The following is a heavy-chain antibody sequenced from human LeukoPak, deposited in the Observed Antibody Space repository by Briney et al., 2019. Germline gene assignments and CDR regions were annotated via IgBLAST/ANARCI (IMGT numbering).Heavy chain of an antibody. CDR3: ARDPKYYDSSGYYYLHPDAFDI. CDR2: ISSSSSYI. J-gene: IGHJ3*02. D-gene: IGHD3-22*01. CDR1: GFTFSSYS. V-gene: IGHV3-21*01. Sequence: GGSLRLSCAASGFTFSSYSMTWVRQAPGKGLEWVSSISSSSSYIYYADSVKGRFTISRDNAKNSLYLQMNSLRAEDTAVYYCARDPKYYDSSGYYYLHPDAFDIWGQGTMVTVSS.